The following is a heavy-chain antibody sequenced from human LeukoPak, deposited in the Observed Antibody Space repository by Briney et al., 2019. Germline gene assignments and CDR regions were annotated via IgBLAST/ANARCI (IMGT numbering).Heavy chain of an antibody. V-gene: IGHV5-10-1*01. Sequence: GESLKISCKGSGYSFTSYWISWVRQMPGKGLEWMGRIDPSDSYTNYSPSFQGHVTISADKSISTAYLQWSSLKASDTAMYYCARHRQQLVRGLYYFDYWGQGTLVTVSS. J-gene: IGHJ4*02. CDR3: ARHRQQLVRGLYYFDY. D-gene: IGHD6-13*01. CDR2: IDPSDSYT. CDR1: GYSFTSYW.